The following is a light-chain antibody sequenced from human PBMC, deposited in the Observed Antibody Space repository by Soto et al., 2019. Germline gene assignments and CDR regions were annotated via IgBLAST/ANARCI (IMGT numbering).Light chain of an antibody. CDR3: LQSDTFPYT. Sequence: DIQMTQSPSSVSASVGDRVIISCRASQDIDRWLAWFQHKPGKAPKLLISTVSSLQSGVPSRFSGSGSGTDFTLTIASLQFEDFATYYCLQSDTFPYTFGLGTKLEIK. CDR2: TVS. V-gene: IGKV1D-12*01. J-gene: IGKJ2*01. CDR1: QDIDRW.